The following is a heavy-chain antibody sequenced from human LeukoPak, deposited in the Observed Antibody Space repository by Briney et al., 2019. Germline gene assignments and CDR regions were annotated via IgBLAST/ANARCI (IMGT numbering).Heavy chain of an antibody. CDR3: ARDVAITMIAL. CDR2: INHSGST. CDR1: GGSFSGYY. V-gene: IGHV4-34*01. D-gene: IGHD3-22*01. Sequence: SETLSLTCAVYGGSFSGYYWSWIRQPPGKGLEWIGEINHSGSTNYNPSLKSRVTISVDTSKNQFSPKLSSVTAADTAVYYCARDVAITMIALWGQGTLVTVSS. J-gene: IGHJ4*02.